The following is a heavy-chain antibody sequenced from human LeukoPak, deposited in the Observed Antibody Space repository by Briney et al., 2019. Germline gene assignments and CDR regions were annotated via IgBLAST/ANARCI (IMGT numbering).Heavy chain of an antibody. J-gene: IGHJ3*02. CDR2: IYYSGST. CDR1: GGSISSYY. D-gene: IGHD3-22*01. V-gene: IGHV4-59*01. CDR3: ARGYYYDSSGYPDAFDI. Sequence: PSETLSLTCTVSGGSISSYYWSWIRQPPGKGLEWIGYIYYSGSTNYNPSLKSRVTISVDTSKNQFSLKLSSVTAADTAVYYCARGYYYDSSGYPDAFDIWGQWTMVTVSS.